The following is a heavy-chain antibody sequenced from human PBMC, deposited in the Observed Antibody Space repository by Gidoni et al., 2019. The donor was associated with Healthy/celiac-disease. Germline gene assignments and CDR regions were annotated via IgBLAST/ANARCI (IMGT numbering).Heavy chain of an antibody. J-gene: IGHJ4*02. Sequence: QVQLQESGPGLVKPSETLSLTCAVPGYSISSGYYWGWIRQPPGKGLEWIGSIYHSGSTYYNPSLKSRVTISVDTSKNQFSLKLSSVTAADTAVYYCARVEVTIFGVVIRGYFDYWGQGTLVTVSS. CDR3: ARVEVTIFGVVIRGYFDY. CDR2: IYHSGST. CDR1: GYSISSGYY. D-gene: IGHD3-3*01. V-gene: IGHV4-38-2*01.